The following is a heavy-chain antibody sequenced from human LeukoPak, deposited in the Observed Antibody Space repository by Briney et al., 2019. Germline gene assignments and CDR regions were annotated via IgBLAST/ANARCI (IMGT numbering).Heavy chain of an antibody. CDR1: GFIFSSYW. CDR2: INSDGSNT. V-gene: IGHV3-74*01. CDR3: AREVGTLDY. J-gene: IGHJ4*02. Sequence: GGSLRLSCAASGFIFSSYWMHWVRQAPGKGLAWVSRINSDGSNTRYVDSVKGRFTISRDNAKNTLYLQMNSLRAEDTAVYYCAREVGTLDYWGQGTLVTVSS. D-gene: IGHD5-12*01.